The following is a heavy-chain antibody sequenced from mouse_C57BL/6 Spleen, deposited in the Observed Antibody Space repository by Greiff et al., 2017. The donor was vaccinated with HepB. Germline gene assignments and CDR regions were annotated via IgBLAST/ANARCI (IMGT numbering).Heavy chain of an antibody. Sequence: EVQLQESGPGLVKPSQSLSLTCSVTGYSITSGYYWNWIRQFPGNKLEWMGYISYDGSNNYNPSLKNRISITRDTSKNQFFLKLNSVTTEDTATYYCARHDYSFAYWGQGTLVTVSA. CDR2: ISYDGSN. D-gene: IGHD2-4*01. CDR1: GYSITSGYY. V-gene: IGHV3-6*01. J-gene: IGHJ3*01. CDR3: ARHDYSFAY.